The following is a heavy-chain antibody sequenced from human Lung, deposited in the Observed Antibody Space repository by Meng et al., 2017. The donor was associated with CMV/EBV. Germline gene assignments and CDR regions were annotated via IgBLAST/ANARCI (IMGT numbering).Heavy chain of an antibody. V-gene: IGHV3-7*01. D-gene: IGHD3-10*01. Sequence: GESXKISCAASGFTFNTYWMTWVRQAPGKGLEWVATLNQDGSQKYYVDSVKGRFTVSKDNAKNSLSLQMCSLRVEDTAVYYCATDTGSHWGQGTLVTVSS. CDR3: ATDTGSH. J-gene: IGHJ4*02. CDR1: GFTFNTYW. CDR2: LNQDGSQK.